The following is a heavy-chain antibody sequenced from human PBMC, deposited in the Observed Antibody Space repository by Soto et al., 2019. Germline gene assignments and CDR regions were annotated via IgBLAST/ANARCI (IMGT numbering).Heavy chain of an antibody. CDR2: IYYSGST. Sequence: QVQLQESGPGLVKPSQTLSLTCTVSGGSISSGGYYWSWIRQHPGKGLEWIGYIYYSGSTYYNPARKSRVTISVDTSKNQFPLKLISVTAADPAVYYCARFWRGPAAIYYYYGMDVWGQGTTVTVSS. CDR3: ARFWRGPAAIYYYYGMDV. V-gene: IGHV4-31*03. J-gene: IGHJ6*02. D-gene: IGHD2-2*01. CDR1: GGSISSGGYY.